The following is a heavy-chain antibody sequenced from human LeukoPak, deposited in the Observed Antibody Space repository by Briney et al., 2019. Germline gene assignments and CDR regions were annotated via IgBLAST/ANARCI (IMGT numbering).Heavy chain of an antibody. CDR2: IYHSGST. D-gene: IGHD3-22*01. CDR3: ARLSLYYYDSSGYYYFDY. CDR1: GYSISSGYY. Sequence: SETLSLTSTVSGYSISSGYYWGWIQQPPGKGLEWIGSIYHSGSTYYNPSLKSRVTISVDTSKNQFSLKLSSVTAADTAVYYCARLSLYYYDSSGYYYFDYWGQGTLVTVSS. V-gene: IGHV4-38-2*02. J-gene: IGHJ4*02.